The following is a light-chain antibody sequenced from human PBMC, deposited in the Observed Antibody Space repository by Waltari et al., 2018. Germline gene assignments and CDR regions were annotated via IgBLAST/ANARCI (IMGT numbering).Light chain of an antibody. CDR1: SSNIGTNY. CDR2: KNN. J-gene: IGLJ3*02. Sequence: QSVLTQPPSASGIPGQKVRISCSGSSSNIGTNYVYWYQQLPGMAPRLRIYKNNQRPAGGPGRFSGSKSGTSASLAISGLRAEDEADYFCAAWDDSLSGLTWVFGGGTRLTVL. CDR3: AAWDDSLSGLTWV. V-gene: IGLV1-47*01.